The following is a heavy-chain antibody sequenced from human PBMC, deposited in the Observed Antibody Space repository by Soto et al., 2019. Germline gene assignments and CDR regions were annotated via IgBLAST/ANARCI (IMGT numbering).Heavy chain of an antibody. D-gene: IGHD5-12*01. CDR2: INPNSGGT. Sequence: GASVKVSCKASGYTFTGYYMHWVRQAPGQGLEWMGWINPNSGGTNYAQKFQGWVTMTRDTSISTAYMELSRLRSDDTAVYYCARGVATIRDYYYYYYGMDVWGQGTTVTVSS. J-gene: IGHJ6*02. V-gene: IGHV1-2*04. CDR3: ARGVATIRDYYYYYYGMDV. CDR1: GYTFTGYY.